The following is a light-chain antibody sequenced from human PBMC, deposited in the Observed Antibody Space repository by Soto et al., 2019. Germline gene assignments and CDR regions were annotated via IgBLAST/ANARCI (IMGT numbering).Light chain of an antibody. CDR3: QQYNTYSLT. J-gene: IGKJ4*01. CDR2: KAS. CDR1: QSISTW. V-gene: IGKV1-5*03. Sequence: DLQMTQSPSTLSASVGDRVIITCRASQSISTWLAWYQQKPGKAPKLLIYKASSLESGVPSRFSGSGSGTEFTLTISSLQPDDLATYYCQQYNTYSLTFGGGTKVEI.